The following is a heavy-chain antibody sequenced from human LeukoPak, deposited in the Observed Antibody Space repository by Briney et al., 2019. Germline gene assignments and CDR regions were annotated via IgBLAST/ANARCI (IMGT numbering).Heavy chain of an antibody. D-gene: IGHD1-14*01. CDR3: ARDEPNYYYYMDV. V-gene: IGHV4-59*01. Sequence: PSETLSLTCSVPIDSITNYYWSWIRQPLGKGLEWIGFIYHSGNTNKNPSLTTRVTMSVDTSKTQITLRLSSVTAADTAVYYCARDEPNYYYYMDVWGKGTTVTVSS. J-gene: IGHJ6*03. CDR1: IDSITNYY. CDR2: IYHSGNT.